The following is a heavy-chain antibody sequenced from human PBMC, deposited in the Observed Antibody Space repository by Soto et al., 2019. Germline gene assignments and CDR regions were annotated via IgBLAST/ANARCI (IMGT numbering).Heavy chain of an antibody. CDR1: GFTFSSYG. CDR3: AREGGGVVGATGGWCDP. Sequence: QVQLVESGGGVVQPGRSLSLSCAASGFTFSSYGMHWVRQAPGKGLEWVVVIWYDGSNNYYADSMKGRFTISRDNSKNSRYLQMNSLRAEDTAVYYCAREGGGVVGATGGWCDPGGQGTLVTVSP. J-gene: IGHJ5*02. D-gene: IGHD1-26*01. CDR2: IWYDGSNN. V-gene: IGHV3-33*01.